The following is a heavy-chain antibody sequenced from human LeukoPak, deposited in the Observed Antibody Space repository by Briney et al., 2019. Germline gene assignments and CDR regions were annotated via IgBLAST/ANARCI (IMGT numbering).Heavy chain of an antibody. D-gene: IGHD6-19*01. CDR2: INSDGSST. CDR1: GFTFSSYW. Sequence: GGSLRLSCAASGFTFSSYWMHWVRQAPGKGLVWVSRINSDGSSTSYADSVKGRFTISRDNAKNTLYLQMNSLRAEDTAVYYCARLEGSGWPYYYYYGMDVWGQGTTVTVSS. V-gene: IGHV3-74*01. CDR3: ARLEGSGWPYYYYYGMDV. J-gene: IGHJ6*02.